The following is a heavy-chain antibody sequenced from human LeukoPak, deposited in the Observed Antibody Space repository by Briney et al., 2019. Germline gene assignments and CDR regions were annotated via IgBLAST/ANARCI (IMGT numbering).Heavy chain of an antibody. CDR3: ARDPYYYDSSGYYYEDY. D-gene: IGHD3-22*01. V-gene: IGHV1-2*02. Sequence: GASVKVSCKASGYTFTGYYMHWVRQAPGQGREWMGWINPNIGGTNYAQKFQGRVLKTRNTSISTAYMELSRLRSDDTAVYYCARDPYYYDSSGYYYEDYWGQGTLVTVSS. CDR1: GYTFTGYY. CDR2: INPNIGGT. J-gene: IGHJ4*02.